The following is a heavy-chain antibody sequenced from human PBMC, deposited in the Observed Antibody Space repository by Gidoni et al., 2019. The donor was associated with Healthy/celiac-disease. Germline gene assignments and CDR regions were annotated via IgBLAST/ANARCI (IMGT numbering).Heavy chain of an antibody. CDR2: ISGDGGST. J-gene: IGHJ6*02. Sequence: EVQLVESGGGVVQPGGSLRLSCAASGFTFDDYAMPWVRQAPGKGLESVSLISGDGGSTYYADSVKGRFTISRDNSKNSLYLQMNSLRTEDTALYYCAKDIERFLEWLPPSYYYGMDVWGQGTTVTVSS. V-gene: IGHV3-43*02. CDR3: AKDIERFLEWLPPSYYYGMDV. D-gene: IGHD3-3*01. CDR1: GFTFDDYA.